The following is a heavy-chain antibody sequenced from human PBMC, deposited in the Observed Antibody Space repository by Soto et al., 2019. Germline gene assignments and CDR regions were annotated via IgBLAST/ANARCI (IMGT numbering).Heavy chain of an antibody. Sequence: SETLSLTCTVSGGSISSYYWSWIRQPPGKGLEWIGYIYYSGSTNYNPSLKSRVTISVDTSKNQFSLKLSSVTAADTAVYYCARVGVLLGSYFDYWGQGTLVTVSS. D-gene: IGHD1-20*01. CDR1: GGSISSYY. CDR3: ARVGVLLGSYFDY. CDR2: IYYSGST. J-gene: IGHJ4*02. V-gene: IGHV4-59*01.